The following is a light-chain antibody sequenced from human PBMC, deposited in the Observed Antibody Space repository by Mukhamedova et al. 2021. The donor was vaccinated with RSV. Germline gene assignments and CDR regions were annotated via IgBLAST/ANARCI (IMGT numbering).Light chain of an antibody. CDR1: QSVSSN. V-gene: IGKV3-11*01. CDR2: GAS. Sequence: GRATLSCRASQSVSSNLAWYQQKPGQAPRLLIYGASTRATGIPARFSGSGSGTEFTLTISSLEPEDFAVYYCQQRSNWPFTFGGGT. CDR3: QQRSNWPFT. J-gene: IGKJ4*01.